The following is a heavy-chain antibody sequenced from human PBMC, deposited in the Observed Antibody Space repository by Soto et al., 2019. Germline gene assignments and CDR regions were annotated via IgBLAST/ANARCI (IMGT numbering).Heavy chain of an antibody. CDR1: GGYISSSNW. J-gene: IGHJ3*02. V-gene: IGHV4-4*02. Sequence: SETLSLTCAVSGGYISSSNWWSWVRQPPGKGLEWIGEIYHSGTTTYNPSLKSRVTMSVDKSKNLFSLKLRSVTAADTAVYYCARDRSWVTDVFDIWGQGTMVTVSS. CDR2: IYHSGTT. CDR3: ARDRSWVTDVFDI. D-gene: IGHD2-15*01.